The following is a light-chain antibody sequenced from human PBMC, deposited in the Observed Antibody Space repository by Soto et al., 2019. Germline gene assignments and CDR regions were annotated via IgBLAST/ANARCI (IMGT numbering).Light chain of an antibody. CDR2: EVI. V-gene: IGLV2-14*01. CDR1: SSDVGGYNY. Sequence: QSALTQPASVSGSPGQSITISCTGTSSDVGGYNYVSWYQHHPGKVPKLMIYEVINRPSGVSDRFSGSKSGNTASLTISGLLPEDEADYYCTSYRSSSGPVVFGGGTKVTV. CDR3: TSYRSSSGPVV. J-gene: IGLJ2*01.